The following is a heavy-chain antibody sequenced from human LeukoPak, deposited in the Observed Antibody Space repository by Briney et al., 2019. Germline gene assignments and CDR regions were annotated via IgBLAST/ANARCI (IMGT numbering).Heavy chain of an antibody. CDR1: GGSISSGGYY. CDR2: IYYSGST. D-gene: IGHD3-22*01. CDR3: ARNLFYRDYCDSSGYYD. Sequence: TSETLSLTCTVSGGSISSGGYYWSWIRQHPGKGLEWIGYIYYSGSTYYNPSLKSRVTISVDTSKNQFSLKLSSVTAADTAVYYCARNLFYRDYCDSSGYYDWGQGTLVTVSS. J-gene: IGHJ4*02. V-gene: IGHV4-31*03.